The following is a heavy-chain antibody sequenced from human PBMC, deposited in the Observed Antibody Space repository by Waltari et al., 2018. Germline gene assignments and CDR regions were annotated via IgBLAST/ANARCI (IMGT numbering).Heavy chain of an antibody. Sequence: QVQLQQWGAGLLTPSETLSLTCAADGGSFGGHSWSWVRPPPGKGLEWIGENNHRGSPNYHPALKSRVPISVDTSKNQFSLKLSSVTAAATAVYYCARGGDIVVVVADNWFDPWGQGTLVTVSS. CDR1: GGSFGGHS. J-gene: IGHJ5*02. D-gene: IGHD2-15*01. CDR3: ARGGDIVVVVADNWFDP. V-gene: IGHV4-34*01. CDR2: NNHRGSP.